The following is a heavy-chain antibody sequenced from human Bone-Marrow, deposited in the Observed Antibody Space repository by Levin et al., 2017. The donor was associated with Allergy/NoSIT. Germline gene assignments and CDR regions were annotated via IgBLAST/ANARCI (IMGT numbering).Heavy chain of an antibody. D-gene: IGHD3-10*01. CDR2: ISRAGDDT. V-gene: IGHV3-23*01. Sequence: HTGGSLRLSCAASGFTFNNHAMTWVRQPPGKGLEWVSVISRAGDDTFYADSVKGRLTISRDNSKNTMYLQMNSLRDEDTAIYYCAKGLEGSGGSPTRAFDYWGQGTLVTVSS. J-gene: IGHJ4*02. CDR3: AKGLEGSGGSPTRAFDY. CDR1: GFTFNNHA.